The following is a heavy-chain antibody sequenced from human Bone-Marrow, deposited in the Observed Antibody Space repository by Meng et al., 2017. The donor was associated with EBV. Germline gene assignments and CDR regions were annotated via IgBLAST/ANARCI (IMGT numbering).Heavy chain of an antibody. J-gene: IGHJ4*02. Sequence: QVQLVQSGAEVKKAGASVKGSCKTSGGTFRSDAISWVRQAPGQGLEWMGGLIPMSDAPHYAQKFQGRVTITADESTSTHYMDLSGLRSEDTAVYYCASESGRGFTPDYWGQGTLVTVSS. CDR1: GGTFRSDA. D-gene: IGHD3-10*01. CDR2: LIPMSDAP. CDR3: ASESGRGFTPDY. V-gene: IGHV1-69*01.